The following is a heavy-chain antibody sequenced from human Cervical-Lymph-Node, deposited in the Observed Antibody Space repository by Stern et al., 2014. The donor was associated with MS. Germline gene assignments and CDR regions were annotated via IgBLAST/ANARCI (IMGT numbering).Heavy chain of an antibody. CDR1: GYNFASYW. V-gene: IGHV5-51*01. Sequence: EVQLVESGAEVKKPGESLKISCKGSGYNFASYWIGWVRQVPGKGLEWMGIIYPDDSDARYTPSFQDQVTMSADKSIGTAYLQWSSLKASDTAFYFCARKGTYGLDYWGQGALVTVSS. CDR2: IYPDDSDA. D-gene: IGHD3-10*01. CDR3: ARKGTYGLDY. J-gene: IGHJ4*02.